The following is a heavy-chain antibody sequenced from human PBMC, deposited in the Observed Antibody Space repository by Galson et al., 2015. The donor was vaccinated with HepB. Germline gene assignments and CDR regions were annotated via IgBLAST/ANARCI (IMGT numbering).Heavy chain of an antibody. D-gene: IGHD1-26*01. CDR3: AKLTSSETYSPIDY. CDR1: GFTFSRYA. V-gene: IGHV3-23*01. CDR2: ISGSGGYT. Sequence: SLRLSCAASGFTFSRYAMYWVRQAPGKGLEWVSVISGSGGYTNYADSVKGRFTISRDNSKNTLYLQMNSLRVEDTAVYYCAKLTSSETYSPIDYWGQGTLVTVSS. J-gene: IGHJ4*02.